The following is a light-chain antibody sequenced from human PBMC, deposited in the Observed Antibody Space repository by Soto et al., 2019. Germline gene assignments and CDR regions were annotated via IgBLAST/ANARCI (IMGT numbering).Light chain of an antibody. V-gene: IGKV3-15*01. Sequence: EKVMTQSPATLSVSPGERATLSCRASQSVRNNLAWYQQKLGQAPRLLIYDASTRATGIPARFSGSGSETEFTLTISSLQSEDFAVYFCQQYNMWPATFGQGTRLEIK. CDR2: DAS. CDR3: QQYNMWPAT. J-gene: IGKJ5*01. CDR1: QSVRNN.